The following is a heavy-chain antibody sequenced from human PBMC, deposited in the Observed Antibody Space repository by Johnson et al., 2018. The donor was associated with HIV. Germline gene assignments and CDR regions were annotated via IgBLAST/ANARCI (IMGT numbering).Heavy chain of an antibody. CDR1: GLSVSSYY. Sequence: VQLVESGGGLVQPGGSLRLSCAASGLSVSSYYMSWVRQVPGKGLEWVSVIYSGGSTYYADSVKGRFTISSDNSNNIMYLQMNSLRGEDTAVYYCAKDMERYSYGPDAFDIWGQGTMVTVSS. CDR3: AKDMERYSYGPDAFDI. D-gene: IGHD5-18*01. V-gene: IGHV3-66*01. CDR2: IYSGGST. J-gene: IGHJ3*02.